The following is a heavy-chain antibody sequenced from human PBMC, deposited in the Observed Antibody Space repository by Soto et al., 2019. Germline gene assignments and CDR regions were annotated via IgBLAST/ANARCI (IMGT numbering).Heavy chain of an antibody. J-gene: IGHJ4*02. CDR3: ARECRNQPPGYYDGRD. CDR2: ISAYNGNT. D-gene: IGHD3-22*01. V-gene: IGHV1-18*01. Sequence: QVQLVQSGAEVKKPGASVKVSCKTSGYTFTSYGISWVRQAPGQGLEWMGRISAYNGNTDYAQKFQGRVTMTTDTSTSSAYMELTSLRPDDTAVYYCARECRNQPPGYYDGRDWGQGTLVTVSS. CDR1: GYTFTSYG.